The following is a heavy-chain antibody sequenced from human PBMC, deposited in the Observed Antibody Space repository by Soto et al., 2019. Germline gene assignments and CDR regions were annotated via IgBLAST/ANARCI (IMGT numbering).Heavy chain of an antibody. CDR2: ISSSGGTI. CDR3: ARDRRHGSNPWYFDL. Sequence: EVQLVESGGGLVQPGGSLRLSCAASGFIFSSYEINWVRQARGKGLEWVSYISSSGGTIYYADSVKGRFTISRDNAKNSLYLQMNSLRAEDTAIYYCARDRRHGSNPWYFDLWGRGTLVTVSS. V-gene: IGHV3-48*03. CDR1: GFIFSSYE. J-gene: IGHJ2*01. D-gene: IGHD5-12*01.